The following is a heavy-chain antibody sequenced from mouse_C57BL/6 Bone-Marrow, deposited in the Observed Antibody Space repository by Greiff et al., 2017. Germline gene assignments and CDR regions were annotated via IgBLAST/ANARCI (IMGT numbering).Heavy chain of an antibody. J-gene: IGHJ4*01. D-gene: IGHD1-1*01. CDR2: ISSGGSYT. CDR3: ARPLYDYDAMDY. CDR1: GFTFSSYG. V-gene: IGHV5-6*01. Sequence: EVHLVESGGDLVKPGGSLKLSCAASGFTFSSYGMSWVRQTPDKRLEWVATISSGGSYTYYPDSVKGRFTISRDNAKNTLYLQMSSLKSEDTAMYYCARPLYDYDAMDYWGQGTSVTVSS.